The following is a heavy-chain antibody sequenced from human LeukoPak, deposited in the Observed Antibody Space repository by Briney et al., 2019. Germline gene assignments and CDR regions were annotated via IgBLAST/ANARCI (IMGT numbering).Heavy chain of an antibody. D-gene: IGHD1-26*01. V-gene: IGHV3-23*01. CDR1: GFTFSSYW. Sequence: PGGSLRLSCAAFGFTFSSYWMSWVRQAPGKGLEWVSAISGSGGSTYYADSVKGRFTISRDNSKNTLYLQMNSLRAEDTAVYYCAKDLTGGSYPGTALFGHDYWGQGTLVTVSS. CDR2: ISGSGGST. CDR3: AKDLTGGSYPGTALFGHDY. J-gene: IGHJ4*02.